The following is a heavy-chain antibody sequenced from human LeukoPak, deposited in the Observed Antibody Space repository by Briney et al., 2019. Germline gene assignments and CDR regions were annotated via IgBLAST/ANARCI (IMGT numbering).Heavy chain of an antibody. J-gene: IGHJ4*02. CDR1: GFTFSSYG. V-gene: IGHV3-30*18. D-gene: IGHD5-18*01. CDR3: AKAGTAMAADY. CDR2: ISYEGSNK. Sequence: PGGSLRLSCAASGFTFSSYGMHWVRQAPGKGPEWVAVISYEGSNKYYADSVKGRFTISRDNSKNTLYLQMNSLRAEDTAVYYCAKAGTAMAADYWGQGTLVTVSS.